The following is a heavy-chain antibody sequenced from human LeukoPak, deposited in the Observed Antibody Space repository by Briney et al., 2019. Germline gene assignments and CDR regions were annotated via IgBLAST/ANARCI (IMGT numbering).Heavy chain of an antibody. J-gene: IGHJ5*02. V-gene: IGHV4-4*07. CDR3: ARDMPIDGGYSFGYNWFDP. CDR1: GASIRSYY. D-gene: IGHD5-18*01. CDR2: FDVSGST. Sequence: PSETLSLTCAVSGASIRSYYWSWIRQPAEKGLEWIGRFDVSGSTNYNPSLKSRVTVSVDTSKNQFSLKLRSVTAADTAVYYCARDMPIDGGYSFGYNWFDPWGREPWSSSLQ.